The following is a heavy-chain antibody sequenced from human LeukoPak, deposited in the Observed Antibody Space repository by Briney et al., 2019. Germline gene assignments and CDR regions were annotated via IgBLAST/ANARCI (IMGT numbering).Heavy chain of an antibody. CDR1: GYDFINYG. J-gene: IGHJ4*02. Sequence: ASVKVSCKASGYDFINYGISWVRQDPGQGLEWMGWISAYNGNTNYAQKLQGRVTMTTDTSTSTAYMELRSLRSDDTAVYYCAREAWAGTRGVDYWGQGTLVTVSS. CDR3: AREAWAGTRGVDY. V-gene: IGHV1-18*01. D-gene: IGHD1-1*01. CDR2: ISAYNGNT.